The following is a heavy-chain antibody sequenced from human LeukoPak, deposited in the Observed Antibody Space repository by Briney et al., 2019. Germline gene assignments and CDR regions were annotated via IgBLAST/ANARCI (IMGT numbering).Heavy chain of an antibody. Sequence: GASVKVSCKASGYTFTSYDINWVRQATGQGLEWMGWMNPNSGNTGYAQKFQGRVTMTRNTSISTAYMELSSLRSEDTAVYYCARGSEIPYWFDPWGQGTLVTVSS. J-gene: IGHJ5*02. CDR2: MNPNSGNT. D-gene: IGHD2-21*01. CDR3: ARGSEIPYWFDP. CDR1: GYTFTSYD. V-gene: IGHV1-8*01.